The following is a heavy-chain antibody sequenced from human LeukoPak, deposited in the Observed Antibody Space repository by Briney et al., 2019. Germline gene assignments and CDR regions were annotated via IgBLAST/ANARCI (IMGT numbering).Heavy chain of an antibody. Sequence: GGSLRLSCAASGFSFSSYTMNWVRQAPGKGLEWTSYISSGSSTVYYADSVKGRFTISRDNAKNSLYLQMNSLRAEDTAVYYCARGYCSGGSCYNLDYWGQGTLVTVSS. V-gene: IGHV3-48*01. J-gene: IGHJ4*02. CDR3: ARGYCSGGSCYNLDY. D-gene: IGHD2-15*01. CDR1: GFSFSSYT. CDR2: ISSGSSTV.